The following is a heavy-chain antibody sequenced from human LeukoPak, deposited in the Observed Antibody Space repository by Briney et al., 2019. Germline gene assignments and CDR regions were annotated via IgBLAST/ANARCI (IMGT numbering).Heavy chain of an antibody. CDR3: ASLAAAGTDDY. D-gene: IGHD6-13*01. Sequence: SETLSLTCTVSSGSISSYYWSWIRQPPGKGLEWIGYIYYSGSTNYNPSLKSRVTISVDTSKNQFSLKLSSVTAADTAVYYCASLAAAGTDDYWGQGTLVTVSS. J-gene: IGHJ4*02. CDR2: IYYSGST. CDR1: SGSISSYY. V-gene: IGHV4-59*01.